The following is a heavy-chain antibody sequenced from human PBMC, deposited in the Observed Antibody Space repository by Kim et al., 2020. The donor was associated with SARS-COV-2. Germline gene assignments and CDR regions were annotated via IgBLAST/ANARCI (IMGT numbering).Heavy chain of an antibody. CDR1: GFTVSDNY. V-gene: IGHV3-66*01. CDR2: IYSGGRT. Sequence: GGSLRLSCAASGFTVSDNYMNWVRQAPGKGLEWVSVIYSGGRTYYADSVKGRFTISRDDSKNTLYLHMNSLRAEDTALYYCARDAVKYGYDRGYLYYYEMDVWGQGTTVTVSS. CDR3: ARDAVKYGYDRGYLYYYEMDV. D-gene: IGHD6-13*01. J-gene: IGHJ6*02.